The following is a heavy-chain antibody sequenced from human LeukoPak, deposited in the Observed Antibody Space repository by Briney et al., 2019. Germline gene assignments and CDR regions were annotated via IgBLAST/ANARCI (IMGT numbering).Heavy chain of an antibody. J-gene: IGHJ4*02. CDR3: STSNPFRLKGIDY. CDR1: GFTFSSYW. V-gene: IGHV3-7*03. Sequence: GGSLRLSCAASGFTFSSYWMSWVRQAPGKGLEWVANIKQDGSEKYYVDSVKGRFTISRDNAKNSLYLQMNSLKSEDTAVYYCSTSNPFRLKGIDYWGQGTLVTVSS. CDR2: IKQDGSEK. D-gene: IGHD3-9*01.